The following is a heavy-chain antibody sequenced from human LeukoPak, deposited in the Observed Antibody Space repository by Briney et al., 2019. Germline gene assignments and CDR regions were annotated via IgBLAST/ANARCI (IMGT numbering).Heavy chain of an antibody. D-gene: IGHD1-26*01. CDR3: ARDEPTSADY. V-gene: IGHV3-30-3*01. CDR1: GFTFSSYA. Sequence: GGSLRLSCAASGFTFSSYAMHWVRQAPGKGLEWVAVISYDGSNKYYADSVKGRFTISRDNSKNTPYLQMNSLRAEDTAVYYCARDEPTSADYWGQGTLVTVSS. CDR2: ISYDGSNK. J-gene: IGHJ4*02.